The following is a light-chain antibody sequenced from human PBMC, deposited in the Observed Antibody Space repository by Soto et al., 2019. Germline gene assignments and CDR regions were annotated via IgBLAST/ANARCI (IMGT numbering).Light chain of an antibody. Sequence: EIVLTQSPGTLSLSPGERATLSCRASQSISSNSLAWYQQKPGQAPRLLIYGASSRFTGIPDRFSGRGSGTDFTLTIRRLEPGDFAVYYCQQYGRSPLTFGGGTKVDIK. CDR1: QSISSNS. V-gene: IGKV3-20*01. CDR2: GAS. J-gene: IGKJ4*01. CDR3: QQYGRSPLT.